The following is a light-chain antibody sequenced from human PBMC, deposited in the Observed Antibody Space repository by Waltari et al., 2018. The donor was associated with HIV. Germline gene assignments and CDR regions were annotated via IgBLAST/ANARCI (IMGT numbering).Light chain of an antibody. CDR3: GTWDSSLSSVV. CDR1: SSNIGNNF. V-gene: IGLV1-51*02. J-gene: IGLJ3*02. Sequence: QSVLTQPPSVSAAPGQKVAIPCSGSSSNIGNNFVSWYHQLSGTAPKLLIYETNNRPSGIPDRFSASNSVTSATLVITGRQTGDEADYYCGTWDSSLSSVVFGGGTKLAVL. CDR2: ETN.